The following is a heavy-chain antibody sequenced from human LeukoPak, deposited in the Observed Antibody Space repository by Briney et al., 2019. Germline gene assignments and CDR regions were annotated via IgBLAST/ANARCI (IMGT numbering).Heavy chain of an antibody. CDR1: GFTFSSSS. Sequence: KPGGSLRLSCAASGFTFSSSSINWVRQAPGKGLEWVSYISSGSTYIYYADSVKDRFTISRDNAKNSLYLQMNNLRVEDTAVYYCARGAAVETHWGQGTLVTVSS. CDR2: ISSGSTYI. J-gene: IGHJ4*02. D-gene: IGHD5-24*01. CDR3: ARGAAVETH. V-gene: IGHV3-21*01.